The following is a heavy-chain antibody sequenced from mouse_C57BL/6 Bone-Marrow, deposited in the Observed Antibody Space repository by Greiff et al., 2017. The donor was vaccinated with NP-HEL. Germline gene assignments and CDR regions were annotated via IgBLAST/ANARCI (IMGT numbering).Heavy chain of an antibody. CDR3: ARPSITTVVATRGYYFDY. J-gene: IGHJ2*01. CDR1: GFTFSSYG. CDR2: ISSGGSYP. Sequence: EVQLVESGGDLVKPGGSLTLSCAASGFTFSSYGMSWVRQTPDKRLEWVATISSGGSYPYYPDSVKGRFTISRDNAKNTLYLQMSSLKSEDTAMYYCARPSITTVVATRGYYFDYWGQGTTLTVSS. D-gene: IGHD1-1*01. V-gene: IGHV5-6*01.